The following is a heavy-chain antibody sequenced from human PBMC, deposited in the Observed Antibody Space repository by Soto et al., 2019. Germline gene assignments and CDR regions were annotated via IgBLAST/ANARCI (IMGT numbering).Heavy chain of an antibody. D-gene: IGHD1-26*01. Sequence: ETLSLTCTVSGGSISSSSYYWGWIRQPPGKGLEWIGSIYYSGSTYYNPSLKSRVTISVDTSKNQFSLKMRSVTAADTAVYYCASVGATYYYYGMDVWGQGTTVTVSS. CDR3: ASVGATYYYYGMDV. V-gene: IGHV4-39*01. J-gene: IGHJ6*02. CDR2: IYYSGST. CDR1: GGSISSSSYY.